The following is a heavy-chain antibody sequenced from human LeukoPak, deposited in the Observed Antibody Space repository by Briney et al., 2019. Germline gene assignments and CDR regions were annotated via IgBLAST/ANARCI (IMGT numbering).Heavy chain of an antibody. CDR1: GYTFTGYY. Sequence: ASVKVSCKASGYTFTGYYMHWVRQAPGQGLEWMGWINPNSGGTNYAQKFQGRVTMTRDTSISTAYMELSRLRSDDTAVYHCALMTYYYDSSGYYYPDYWGQGTLVTVSS. D-gene: IGHD3-22*01. V-gene: IGHV1-2*02. CDR2: INPNSGGT. CDR3: ALMTYYYDSSGYYYPDY. J-gene: IGHJ4*02.